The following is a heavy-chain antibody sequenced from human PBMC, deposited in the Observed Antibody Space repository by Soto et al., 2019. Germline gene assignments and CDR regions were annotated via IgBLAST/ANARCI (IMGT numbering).Heavy chain of an antibody. V-gene: IGHV4-31*03. CDR1: GGSISGGGYY. Sequence: SETLSLTCTVSGGSISGGGYYWSWIRQHPGKGLEWIGYIYYSGSTYYNPSLKSRVTISVDTSKNQFSLKLSSVTAADTAVYYCAREAARPRYWFDPWGQGTLVAVSS. D-gene: IGHD6-6*01. CDR2: IYYSGST. J-gene: IGHJ5*02. CDR3: AREAARPRYWFDP.